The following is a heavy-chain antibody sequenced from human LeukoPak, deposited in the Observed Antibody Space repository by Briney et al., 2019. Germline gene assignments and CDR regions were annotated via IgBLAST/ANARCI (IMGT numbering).Heavy chain of an antibody. Sequence: GGSLRLSCAASGFTFSSYAMSWVRQAPGKGLEWVSAISGSGGSTYYADSVKGRFTISRDNSKNTLYLQMNSLRAEGTAVYYCAKSRYYYGSGSASNFDYWGQGTLVTVSS. CDR2: ISGSGGST. CDR3: AKSRYYYGSGSASNFDY. CDR1: GFTFSSYA. V-gene: IGHV3-23*01. D-gene: IGHD3-10*01. J-gene: IGHJ4*02.